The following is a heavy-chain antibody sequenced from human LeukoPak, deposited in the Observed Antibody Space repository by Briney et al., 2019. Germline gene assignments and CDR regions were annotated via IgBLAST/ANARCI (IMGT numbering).Heavy chain of an antibody. D-gene: IGHD3-3*01. J-gene: IGHJ4*02. CDR3: ARYAYYGFWSGYPEYYFDY. CDR1: GGSISSGDYY. Sequence: SQTLSLTCTVSGGSISSGDYYWSWIRQPPGKGLEWIGYIYYSGSTYYNPSLKSRVTISVDTSKNQFSLKLSSVTAADTAVYYCARYAYYGFWSGYPEYYFDYWGQGTLVTVSS. CDR2: IYYSGST. V-gene: IGHV4-30-4*08.